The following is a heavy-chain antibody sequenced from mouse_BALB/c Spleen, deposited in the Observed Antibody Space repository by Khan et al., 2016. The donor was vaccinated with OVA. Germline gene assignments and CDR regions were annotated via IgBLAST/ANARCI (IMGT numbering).Heavy chain of an antibody. CDR3: ARRGYDYGRGALFAY. CDR2: IWSAGST. J-gene: IGHJ3*01. D-gene: IGHD2-4*01. V-gene: IGHV2-2*02. Sequence: QVQLKQSGPGLVQPSQSLSITCTVSGFSLNNYSVHWVRQSPGKGLEWLGVIWSAGSTDYNAAFISRLTISKDNSRSQVFFKMNSLQPNDTAIYXCARRGYDYGRGALFAYGGQGTPVTVSA. CDR1: GFSLNNYS.